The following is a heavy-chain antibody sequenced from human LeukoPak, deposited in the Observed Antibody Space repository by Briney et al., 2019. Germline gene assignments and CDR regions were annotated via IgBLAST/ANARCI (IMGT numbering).Heavy chain of an antibody. CDR1: GGSFSGYY. V-gene: IGHV4-34*01. CDR3: ANRIFTVVTGTTTLRDY. D-gene: IGHD1/OR15-1a*01. CDR2: INHSGST. Sequence: PSETLSLTCAVYGGSFSGYYWSWIRQPPGKGLEWIGEINHSGSTNYNPSLKSRVTISVDTSKNQFSLKLSSVTAADTAVYYCANRIFTVVTGTTTLRDY. J-gene: IGHJ4*01.